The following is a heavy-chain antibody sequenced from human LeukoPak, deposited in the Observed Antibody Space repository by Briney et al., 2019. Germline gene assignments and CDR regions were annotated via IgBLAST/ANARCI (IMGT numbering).Heavy chain of an antibody. J-gene: IGHJ3*02. CDR1: GGSISSYY. Sequence: PSETLSLTCTVSGGSISSYYWSWIRQPPGKGLERIGYIYYSGSTNYNPSLKSRVTISVDTSKNQFSLKLSSVTAADTAVYYCARGNYDILTGYWGLDAFDIWGQGTMVTVSS. D-gene: IGHD3-9*01. V-gene: IGHV4-59*01. CDR2: IYYSGST. CDR3: ARGNYDILTGYWGLDAFDI.